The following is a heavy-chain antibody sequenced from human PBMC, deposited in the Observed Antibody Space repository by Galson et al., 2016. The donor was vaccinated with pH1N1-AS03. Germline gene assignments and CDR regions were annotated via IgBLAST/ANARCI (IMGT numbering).Heavy chain of an antibody. CDR1: GVTFSYYW. CDR2: INSDGSGT. J-gene: IGHJ3*02. V-gene: IGHV3-74*03. CDR3: SRDPRTAFDI. Sequence: ASGVTFSYYWMHWVRQAPGKGLVWVSGINSDGSGTMYADSVKGRFTISRDNAKNTLYLQMNSLRAEDTAIYYCSRDPRTAFDIWGQGTTVTVSS.